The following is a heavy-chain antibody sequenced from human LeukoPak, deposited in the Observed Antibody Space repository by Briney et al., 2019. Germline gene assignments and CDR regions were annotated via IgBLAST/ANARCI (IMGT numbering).Heavy chain of an antibody. CDR1: GGSISSGDYY. D-gene: IGHD5-12*01. CDR3: ARETYPLKWLPWVEYYYGMDV. V-gene: IGHV4-30-4*01. Sequence: SETLSLTCTVSGGSISSGDYYWSWIRQPPGKGLEWIGYIYYSGSTYYNPSLKSRVTISVDTSKNQFSLKLSSVTAADTAVYYCARETYPLKWLPWVEYYYGMDVWGQGTTVTVSS. J-gene: IGHJ6*02. CDR2: IYYSGST.